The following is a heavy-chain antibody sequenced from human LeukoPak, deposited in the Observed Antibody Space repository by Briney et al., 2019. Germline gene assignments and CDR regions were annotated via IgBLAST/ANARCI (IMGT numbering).Heavy chain of an antibody. V-gene: IGHV4-59*01. J-gene: IGHJ6*03. D-gene: IGHD6-13*01. CDR1: GGSISSYY. Sequence: PSETLSLTCTVSGGSISSYYWSWIRQPPGKGLEWIGYIYYSGSTNYNPSLKSRVTISVDTSKNQFSLKLSSVTAADTAVYYCARISGYSSSWYFGYYYYYMDVWGKGTMVTIS. CDR3: ARISGYSSSWYFGYYYYYMDV. CDR2: IYYSGST.